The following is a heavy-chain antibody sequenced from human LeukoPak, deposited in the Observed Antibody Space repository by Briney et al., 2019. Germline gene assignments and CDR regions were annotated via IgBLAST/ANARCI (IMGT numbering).Heavy chain of an antibody. Sequence: SVKVSCKASGGTFSSYAISWVRQAPGQGLEWMGGIIPIFGTANYAQKFQGRVTITADESTSTAYMELSSLRSEDTAVYYCARGGIAVAGTWYYFDYWGQGTLVTVSS. CDR1: GGTFSSYA. CDR2: IIPIFGTA. V-gene: IGHV1-69*13. D-gene: IGHD6-19*01. J-gene: IGHJ4*02. CDR3: ARGGIAVAGTWYYFDY.